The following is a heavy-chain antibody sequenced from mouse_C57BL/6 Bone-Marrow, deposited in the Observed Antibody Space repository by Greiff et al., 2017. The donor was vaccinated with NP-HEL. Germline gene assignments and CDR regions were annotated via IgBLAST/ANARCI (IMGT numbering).Heavy chain of an antibody. D-gene: IGHD2-3*01. V-gene: IGHV1-55*01. Sequence: QVQLQQPGAELVKPGASVKMSCKASGYTFTSYWITWVKQRPGQGLEWIGDIYPGSGSTNYNEKFKSKATLTVDTSSSTAYMQLSSLTSEDSAVYYCARRGDGYYCYYAMDYWGQGTSVTVSS. CDR2: IYPGSGST. J-gene: IGHJ4*01. CDR3: ARRGDGYYCYYAMDY. CDR1: GYTFTSYW.